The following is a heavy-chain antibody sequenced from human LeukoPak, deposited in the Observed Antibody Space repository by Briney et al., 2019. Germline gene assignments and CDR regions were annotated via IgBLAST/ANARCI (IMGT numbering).Heavy chain of an antibody. J-gene: IGHJ5*02. CDR1: GGTFRSHI. CDR3: TRVNLRGSQYNWFDP. Sequence: SVKVSCTTSGGTFRSHIFSWVRQAPGQGLEWMGKITPIIDSAKYSQKFRDRLTITGDSSTGTAYMELSSLTPEDTALYYCTRVNLRGSQYNWFDPWGQGTLVIVSS. V-gene: IGHV1-69*08. CDR2: ITPIIDSA. D-gene: IGHD1-26*01.